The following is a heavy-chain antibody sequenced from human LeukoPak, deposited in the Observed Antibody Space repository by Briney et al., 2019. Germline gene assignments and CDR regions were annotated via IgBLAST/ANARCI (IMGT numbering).Heavy chain of an antibody. CDR3: ARDRLGEPIDY. V-gene: IGHV4-59*01. D-gene: IGHD3-16*01. Sequence: SETLSLTCTVSGGSISTYYWTWIRQPPGKGREGRGYIYYTESNNYNPALKSRVTMSVDTSKNQFSLKLSSVTAADTAVYYCARDRLGEPIDYWGQGTLVTVSS. J-gene: IGHJ4*02. CDR1: GGSISTYY. CDR2: IYYTESN.